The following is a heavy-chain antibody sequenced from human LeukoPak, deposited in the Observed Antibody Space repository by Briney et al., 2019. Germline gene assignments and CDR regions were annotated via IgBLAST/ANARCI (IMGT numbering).Heavy chain of an antibody. Sequence: SETLSLTCTVSNYSISSAYYWGWIRQPPGKGLEWIGSIAHGGRPYYNPSLKSRVTISVDTSKKQFSLKLSSVTAADTAVYYCARDGQPDYDILTGIDPWGQGTLVTVSS. V-gene: IGHV4-38-2*02. J-gene: IGHJ5*02. CDR3: ARDGQPDYDILTGIDP. CDR1: NYSISSAYY. D-gene: IGHD3-9*01. CDR2: IAHGGRP.